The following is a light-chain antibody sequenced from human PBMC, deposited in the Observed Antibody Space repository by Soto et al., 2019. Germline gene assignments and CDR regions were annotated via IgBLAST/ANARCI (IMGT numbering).Light chain of an antibody. J-gene: IGKJ5*01. Sequence: EIVLTQSPATLSLSPGDTATLSCRASQSVSTYLAWYQQKPGQAPRLLIYDASDRATGVPARFSGSGSGTDFTLTIASLQSEDSAVYYCQQYDSWPMTFGQGTRLEIK. CDR3: QQYDSWPMT. CDR1: QSVSTY. CDR2: DAS. V-gene: IGKV3-11*01.